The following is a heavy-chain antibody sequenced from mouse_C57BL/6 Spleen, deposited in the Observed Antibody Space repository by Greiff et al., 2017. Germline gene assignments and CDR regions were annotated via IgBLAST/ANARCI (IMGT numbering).Heavy chain of an antibody. V-gene: IGHV1-61*01. CDR3: ARPTDWYFDV. CDR2: IYPSDSET. D-gene: IGHD1-1*01. J-gene: IGHJ1*03. Sequence: VQLQQPGAELVRPGSSVKLSCKASGYTFTSYWMDWVKQRPGQGLEWIGNIYPSDSETHYNQKFKDKATLTVDKSSSTAYMQLSSLTSEDSAVYYCARPTDWYFDVWGTGTTVTVSS. CDR1: GYTFTSYW.